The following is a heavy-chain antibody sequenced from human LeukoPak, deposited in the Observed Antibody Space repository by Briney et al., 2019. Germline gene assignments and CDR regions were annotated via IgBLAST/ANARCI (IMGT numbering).Heavy chain of an antibody. CDR3: AKSPYSSSPQGY. J-gene: IGHJ4*02. CDR1: GFTFSSYA. Sequence: PGGSLRLSCAASGFTFSSYAMSWVRQAPGKGLEWVSAIGGGSGSTYYADSVKGRFTISRDNSKNTLYLQMDSLRAEDTAIYYCAKSPYSSSPQGYWGQGTLVSVSS. V-gene: IGHV3-23*01. CDR2: IGGGSGST. D-gene: IGHD6-6*01.